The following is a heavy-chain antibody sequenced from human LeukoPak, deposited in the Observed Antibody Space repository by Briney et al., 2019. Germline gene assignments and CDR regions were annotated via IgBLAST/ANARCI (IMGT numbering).Heavy chain of an antibody. CDR2: IRYDGSNK. CDR1: GFTFSSYG. V-gene: IGHV3-30*02. D-gene: IGHD3-3*01. CDR3: AKFGVVISLPTFDY. Sequence: GGSLRLSCAASGFTFSSYGMHWDRQAPGKGLEWVAFIRYDGSNKYYADSVKGRFTISRDNSKNTLYLQMNSLRAEDTAVYYCAKFGVVISLPTFDYWGQGTLVTVSS. J-gene: IGHJ4*02.